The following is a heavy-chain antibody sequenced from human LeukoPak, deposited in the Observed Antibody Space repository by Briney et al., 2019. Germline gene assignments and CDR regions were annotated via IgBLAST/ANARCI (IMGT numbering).Heavy chain of an antibody. J-gene: IGHJ5*02. CDR3: ARSSVAFDP. V-gene: IGHV4-34*01. CDR2: INHSGST. Sequence: SETLSLTCAVYGGSFSGYYWSWIRQPPGKGLEWIGEINHSGSTNYNPSLKSRVTISVDTPKNQFSLKLSSVTAADTAVYYCARSSVAFDPWGQGTLVTVSS. D-gene: IGHD6-19*01. CDR1: GGSFSGYY.